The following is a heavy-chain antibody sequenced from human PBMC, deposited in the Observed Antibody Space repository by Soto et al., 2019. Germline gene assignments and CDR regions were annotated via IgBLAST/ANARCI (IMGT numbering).Heavy chain of an antibody. CDR1: RGSISSYY. CDR2: IFYVGNT. Sequence: QVQLQESGPGLVKPSETLSLTCTVSRGSISSYYWSWIRQPPGKGLEWIGYIFYVGNTVYSPSLKSRVTISLDTSKNQFSLKMTSVTAADTAVYYCASAPTLIDSSGYYWPEYFQHWGQDTLVTVSP. D-gene: IGHD3-22*01. J-gene: IGHJ1*01. V-gene: IGHV4-59*01. CDR3: ASAPTLIDSSGYYWPEYFQH.